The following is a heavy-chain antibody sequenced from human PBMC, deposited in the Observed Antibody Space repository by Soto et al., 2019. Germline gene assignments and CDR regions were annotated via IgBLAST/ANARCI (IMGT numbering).Heavy chain of an antibody. CDR2: ISYDGSNK. V-gene: IGHV3-30-3*01. CDR1: GFTFSSYA. Sequence: SLRLSCAASGFTFSSYALHWVRQAPGKGLEWVAVISYDGSNKYYADSVKGRFTISRDNSKNTLYLQMNSLRAEDTAVYYCARDNSYGDYERVYYYGMDVWGQGPTVTVCS. D-gene: IGHD4-17*01. J-gene: IGHJ6*02. CDR3: ARDNSYGDYERVYYYGMDV.